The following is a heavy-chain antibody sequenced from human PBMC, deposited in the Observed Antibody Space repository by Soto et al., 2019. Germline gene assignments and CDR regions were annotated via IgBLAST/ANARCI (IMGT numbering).Heavy chain of an antibody. D-gene: IGHD2-2*01. CDR2: ISYSGST. V-gene: IGHV4-39*01. Sequence: QLQLQESGPGLVKPSETLSLTCAVSGGSISSSSSYWGWIRQPPGRGLEWIGSISYSGSTYYNPSLQSRFTISVDTSKNQFSLNVSSVTATDTAVYYCARQERTAIIPAKGWFDPWGQGTLVTVSS. CDR3: ARQERTAIIPAKGWFDP. CDR1: GGSISSSSSY. J-gene: IGHJ5*02.